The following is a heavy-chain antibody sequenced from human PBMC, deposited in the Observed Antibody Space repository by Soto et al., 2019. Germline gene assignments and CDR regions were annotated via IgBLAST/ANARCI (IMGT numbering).Heavy chain of an antibody. J-gene: IGHJ4*02. Sequence: QVQLQQWGAGLLKPSETLSLTCAVYGGSFSGYYWSWIRQPPGKGLEWIGEINHSGSTNYNPSLKSRVTISVDTSKNQFSLKLSSVTAADTAVYYCARAGYSYGWSTIDYWGQGTLVTVSS. V-gene: IGHV4-34*01. CDR1: GGSFSGYY. D-gene: IGHD5-18*01. CDR3: ARAGYSYGWSTIDY. CDR2: INHSGST.